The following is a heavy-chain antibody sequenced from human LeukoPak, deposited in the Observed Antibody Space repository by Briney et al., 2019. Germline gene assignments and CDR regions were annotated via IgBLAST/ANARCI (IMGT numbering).Heavy chain of an antibody. V-gene: IGHV1-2*02. Sequence: ASVKASCKASVYTFTGYYIHWVRQAPGQGLEWMGWINPNSGGTNYAQKFQGRVTMTRDTSISTAYMELVRLRSDDTAVYYCATYCSGGSCYSVDWFDPWGQGTLVTVPS. J-gene: IGHJ5*02. CDR1: VYTFTGYY. D-gene: IGHD2-15*01. CDR3: ATYCSGGSCYSVDWFDP. CDR2: INPNSGGT.